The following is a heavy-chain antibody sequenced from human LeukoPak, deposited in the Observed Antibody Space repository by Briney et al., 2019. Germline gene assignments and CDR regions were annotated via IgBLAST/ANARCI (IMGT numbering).Heavy chain of an antibody. D-gene: IGHD3-10*01. CDR1: GFSFSRHA. V-gene: IGHV3-48*01. Sequence: GGSLRLSCAASGFSFSRHAMNWVRQAPGKGLEWISHISGGSDIIEYADSVRGRFTISRATGRGSLYLQMNSLRVEDPAVYYCARYGSGRNYIDPFDFWGQGTLVSVSS. CDR2: ISGGSDII. CDR3: ARYGSGRNYIDPFDF. J-gene: IGHJ4*02.